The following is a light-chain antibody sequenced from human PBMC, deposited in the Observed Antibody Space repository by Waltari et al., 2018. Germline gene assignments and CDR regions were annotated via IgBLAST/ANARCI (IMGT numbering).Light chain of an antibody. CDR1: QTISIY. Sequence: DIQMTQSPSSLSASVGARVTISCRASQTISIYLNWFQQKPGKSPKLLIYAASSLQSWVPSTFSGSGSGTDFTLTISSLQPEDFATYYCQHSYSTPPFTFGPGTKVDIK. CDR2: AAS. V-gene: IGKV1-39*01. CDR3: QHSYSTPPFT. J-gene: IGKJ3*01.